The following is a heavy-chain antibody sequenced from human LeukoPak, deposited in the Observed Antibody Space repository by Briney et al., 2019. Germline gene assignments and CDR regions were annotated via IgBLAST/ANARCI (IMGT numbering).Heavy chain of an antibody. V-gene: IGHV3-33*06. J-gene: IGHJ4*02. CDR1: GFTLSNYG. D-gene: IGHD7-27*01. CDR3: AKSGRNWAYLEY. Sequence: GRSLRLSCAVSGFTLSNYGMHWVRQAPGRGLEWVAVIWYDGTNKYYADSVRGRFTISRDSSKNTLYLQMNSRRAEDTAVYYCAKSGRNWAYLEYWGQGTLVTVSS. CDR2: IWYDGTNK.